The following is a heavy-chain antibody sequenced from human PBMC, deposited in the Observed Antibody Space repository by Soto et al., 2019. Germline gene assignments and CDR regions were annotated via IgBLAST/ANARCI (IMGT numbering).Heavy chain of an antibody. D-gene: IGHD4-17*01. Sequence: QVQLRESGPGLLRPSETLSLTCTVSGGSIRNYYLTWIRQSPGKGLEWIGHVFFTGSTKYSPSLESRVTISVDTSQNQFSLSLTSVTTADTAVYYCAREDGDFVYVHWGQGPLVTVSS. CDR1: GGSIRNYY. J-gene: IGHJ4*02. CDR3: AREDGDFVYVH. CDR2: VFFTGST. V-gene: IGHV4-59*01.